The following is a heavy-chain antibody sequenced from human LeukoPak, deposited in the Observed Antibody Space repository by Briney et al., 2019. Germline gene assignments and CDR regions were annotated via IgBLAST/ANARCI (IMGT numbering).Heavy chain of an antibody. V-gene: IGHV3-15*01. CDR1: GFTFSNAW. Sequence: GGSLRLSCAASGFTFSNAWMSWVRQAPGKGLEWVGRIKSKTDGGTTDYAAPVKGRFTISRDDSKNTLYLQMNRLKTEDTAVYYCTTLPDYYDSSGYRDYWGQGTLVTVSS. CDR3: TTLPDYYDSSGYRDY. CDR2: IKSKTDGGTT. J-gene: IGHJ4*02. D-gene: IGHD3-22*01.